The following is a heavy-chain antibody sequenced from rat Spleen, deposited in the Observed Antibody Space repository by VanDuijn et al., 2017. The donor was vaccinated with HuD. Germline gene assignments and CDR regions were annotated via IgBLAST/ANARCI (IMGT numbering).Heavy chain of an antibody. V-gene: IGHV5-29*01. CDR2: ISYDGRVT. J-gene: IGHJ1*01. CDR1: GFTFSDYF. CDR3: VRQGYLRDWYFDF. Sequence: EVQLVESDGGLVQPGRSLKVSCAASGFTFSDYFMTWVRQAPTKGLEWVASISYDGRVTYYRDSVKGRFTVSRNNAKSTLYLEMDSLRSEDMATYYCVRQGYLRDWYFDFWGPGTMVTVSS. D-gene: IGHD2-5*01.